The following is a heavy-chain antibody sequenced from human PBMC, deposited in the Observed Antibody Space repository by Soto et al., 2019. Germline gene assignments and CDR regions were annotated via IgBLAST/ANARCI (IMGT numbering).Heavy chain of an antibody. CDR2: IIPILGIA. Sequence: QVQLVQSGAEVKKPGSSVKVSCKGSGGTFSSYTISWVRQAPGQGLEWMGRIIPILGIANHAQKFQGRVTITADKSTSTAYMELSSLRSEDTAVYYCASLMSSGYYYGMDVWGQGTTVTVSS. CDR1: GGTFSSYT. D-gene: IGHD3-10*01. V-gene: IGHV1-69*02. CDR3: ASLMSSGYYYGMDV. J-gene: IGHJ6*02.